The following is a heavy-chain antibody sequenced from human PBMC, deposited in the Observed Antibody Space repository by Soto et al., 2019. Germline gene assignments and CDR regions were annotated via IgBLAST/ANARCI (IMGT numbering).Heavy chain of an antibody. J-gene: IGHJ4*02. D-gene: IGHD5-18*01. CDR2: INASSGST. V-gene: IGHV1-46*01. Sequence: GASVKVSCKASGYTFTSYAMHWVRQAPGQRLEWMGIINASSGSTSYAQKFQGRVTMTRDTSTSTVYMELSSLRSEDTAVYYCATTSTAMLDYWGQGTLVTVSS. CDR1: GYTFTSYA. CDR3: ATTSTAMLDY.